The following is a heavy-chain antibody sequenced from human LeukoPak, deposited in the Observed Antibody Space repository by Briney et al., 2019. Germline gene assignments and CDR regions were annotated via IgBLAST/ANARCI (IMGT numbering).Heavy chain of an antibody. CDR3: ARPSYCGVNCYYYFDY. D-gene: IGHD2-21*02. Sequence: ASVRVSCKASGYTFIDYFMHWVRQAPGQGLEWMGWINPKSGGTKYAQKFQGRVTMTWDTSISTAYMDLSSLRSDDTAVYYCARPSYCGVNCYYYFDYWGQGTLVTVSP. J-gene: IGHJ4*02. CDR1: GYTFIDYF. CDR2: INPKSGGT. V-gene: IGHV1-2*02.